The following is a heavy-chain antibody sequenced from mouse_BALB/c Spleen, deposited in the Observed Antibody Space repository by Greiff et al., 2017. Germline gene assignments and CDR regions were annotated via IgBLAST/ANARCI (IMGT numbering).Heavy chain of an antibody. CDR3: ARGDSSGYWFAY. CDR2: INPYNGAT. D-gene: IGHD3-2*01. V-gene: IGHV1-31*01. J-gene: IGHJ3*01. Sequence: EVKLMESGPELVKPGASVKISCKASGYSFTGYYMHWVKQSHVKSLEWIGRINPYNGATSYNQNFKDKASLTVDKSSSTAYMELHSLTSEDSAVYYCARGDSSGYWFAYWGQGTLVTVSA. CDR1: GYSFTGYY.